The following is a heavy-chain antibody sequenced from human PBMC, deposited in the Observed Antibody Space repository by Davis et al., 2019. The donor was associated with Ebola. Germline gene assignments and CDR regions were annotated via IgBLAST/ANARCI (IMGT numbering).Heavy chain of an antibody. CDR3: ARRPAIYYYYYGMDV. CDR1: GGSFSGYY. Sequence: MPSETLSLTCAVYGGSFSGYYWSWIRQPPGKGLEWIGYIYYSGSTNYNPSLKSRVTISVDTSKNQFSLKLSSVTAADTAVYYCARRPAIYYYYYGMDVWGQGTTVTVSS. CDR2: IYYSGST. D-gene: IGHD2-2*01. J-gene: IGHJ6*02. V-gene: IGHV4-59*12.